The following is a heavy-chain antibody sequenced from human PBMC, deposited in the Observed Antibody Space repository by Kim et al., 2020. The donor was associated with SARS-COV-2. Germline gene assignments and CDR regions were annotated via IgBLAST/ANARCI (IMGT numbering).Heavy chain of an antibody. CDR1: GFTFSSYA. J-gene: IGHJ2*01. D-gene: IGHD3-22*01. CDR2: ISGSGGST. V-gene: IGHV3-23*01. CDR3: ARGRRITMIVALAGSPHWYFDL. Sequence: GGSLRLSCAASGFTFSSYAMSWVRQAPGKGLEWVSAISGSGGSTYYADSVKGRFTISRDNSKNTLYLQMNSLRAEDTAVYYCARGRRITMIVALAGSPHWYFDLWGRGTLVTVSS.